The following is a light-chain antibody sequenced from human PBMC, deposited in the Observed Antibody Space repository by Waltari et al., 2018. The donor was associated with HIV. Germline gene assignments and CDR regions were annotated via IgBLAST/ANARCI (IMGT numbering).Light chain of an antibody. V-gene: IGKV3-15*01. Sequence: EIVMTQSPATLSVSPGERATLSCRASQSVRSNLAWYQQKPGQAPRLLIYVASTRATGLPARFSGSGSGTEFTLTISSLQSEDFAVYYCQQYNNWWSFGQGTKVEIK. CDR1: QSVRSN. CDR3: QQYNNWWS. J-gene: IGKJ1*01. CDR2: VAS.